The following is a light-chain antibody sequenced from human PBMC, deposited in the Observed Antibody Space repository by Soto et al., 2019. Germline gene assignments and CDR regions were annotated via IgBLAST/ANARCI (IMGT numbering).Light chain of an antibody. Sequence: EIVMTQSPATLSVSPGERATLSCRASQSVGSHLAWYQQKPGQAPRLLIYYTSTRATGIPARFSGSGSGTEFTLTISALQSEDFAVYYCQQYNNWPLTFGPGTKVDLK. CDR3: QQYNNWPLT. V-gene: IGKV3-15*01. CDR1: QSVGSH. CDR2: YTS. J-gene: IGKJ3*01.